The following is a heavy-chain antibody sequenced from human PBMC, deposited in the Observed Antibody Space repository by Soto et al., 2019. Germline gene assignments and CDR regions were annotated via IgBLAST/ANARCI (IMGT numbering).Heavy chain of an antibody. J-gene: IGHJ6*02. CDR2: IYYSGST. Sequence: SETLSLTCTVSGGSISSGDYYWSWIRQPPGKGLEWIGYIYYSGSTYYNPSLKSRVTISVDTSKNQFSLKLSSVTAADTAVYYCARVTGRYYYGMDVWGQGTTVTVSS. V-gene: IGHV4-30-4*01. CDR3: ARVTGRYYYGMDV. CDR1: GGSISSGDYY.